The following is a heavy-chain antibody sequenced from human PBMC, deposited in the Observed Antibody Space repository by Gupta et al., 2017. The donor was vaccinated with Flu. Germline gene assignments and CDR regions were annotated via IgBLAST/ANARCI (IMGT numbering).Heavy chain of an antibody. J-gene: IGHJ4*02. Sequence: TFSIYEMNWVRQAPGKGLEWVSYISGSGRTIHYADSVKGRFTISRDNAKNSLYLQMKSLRAEDTAVYFCARGTYFGDFGIYWGQGTLVTVSS. D-gene: IGHD3-10*01. CDR2: ISGSGRTI. CDR3: ARGTYFGDFGIY. V-gene: IGHV3-48*03. CDR1: TFSIYE.